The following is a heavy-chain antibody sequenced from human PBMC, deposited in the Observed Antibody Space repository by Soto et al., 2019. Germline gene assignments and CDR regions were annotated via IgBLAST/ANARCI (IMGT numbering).Heavy chain of an antibody. CDR3: AILFFYDSSGYYYSGPRSDY. CDR1: GFTFSSYS. Sequence: PGGSLRLSCAASGFTFSSYSMNWVRQAPGKGLEWVSSISSSSSYIYYADSVKGRFTISRDNAKNTLYLQMNSLRAEDTAVYYCAILFFYDSSGYYYSGPRSDYWGKGTLVTVSS. CDR2: ISSSSSYI. D-gene: IGHD3-22*01. V-gene: IGHV3-21*04. J-gene: IGHJ4*02.